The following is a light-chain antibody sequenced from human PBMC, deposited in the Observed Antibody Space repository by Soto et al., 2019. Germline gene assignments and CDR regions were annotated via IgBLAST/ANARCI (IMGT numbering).Light chain of an antibody. Sequence: DIQMTQSPSAMSASVGDRVTITCRASQGINNHLVWFQQRPGKVPKRLIFGTYNLESGFPSKFSDSGSGTEFTLTISALQPADFAIYYCLQHNSYPITLGHGTRLET. J-gene: IGKJ5*01. CDR3: LQHNSYPIT. CDR1: QGINNH. CDR2: GTY. V-gene: IGKV1-17*03.